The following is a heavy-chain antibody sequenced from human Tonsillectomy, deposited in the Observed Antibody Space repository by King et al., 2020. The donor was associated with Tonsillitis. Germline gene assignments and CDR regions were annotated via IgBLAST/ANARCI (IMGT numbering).Heavy chain of an antibody. CDR3: ARERGTRYCSSTSCYNKINWFDP. CDR1: GFTFSSYW. CDR2: IKQDGSEK. Sequence: VQLVESGGGLVQPGGSMRLSCAAYGFTFSSYWMSWVRQAPGKGLEWVANIKQDGSEKYYVDSVKGRFTISRDNAKNSLYLQMNSLGAEDTAVYYCARERGTRYCSSTSCYNKINWFDPWGQGTLVTVSS. J-gene: IGHJ5*02. D-gene: IGHD2-2*02. V-gene: IGHV3-7*01.